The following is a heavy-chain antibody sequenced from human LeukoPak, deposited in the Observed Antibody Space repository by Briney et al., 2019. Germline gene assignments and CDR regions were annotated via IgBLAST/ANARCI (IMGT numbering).Heavy chain of an antibody. CDR3: ARLIQPQGAFDI. CDR1: GFTVSSNY. Sequence: GGSLRLSCVASGFTVSSNYMNWVRQAPGKGLEWVAVLYSAGNTFYADTVKGRFTISRDNSKNTLYLQMNSLRAEDTALYYCARLIQPQGAFDIWGQGTMVTVSS. D-gene: IGHD3-16*01. V-gene: IGHV3-53*01. J-gene: IGHJ3*02. CDR2: LYSAGNT.